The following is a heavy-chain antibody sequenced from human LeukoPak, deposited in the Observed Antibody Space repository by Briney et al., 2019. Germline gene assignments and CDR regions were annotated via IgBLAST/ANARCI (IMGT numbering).Heavy chain of an antibody. J-gene: IGHJ4*02. D-gene: IGHD3-16*02. CDR2: IIPIFGTA. CDR3: ATLRLGELSLLDY. Sequence: SVTVSCKASGGTFISYAISWVRQAPGQGLEWMGGIIPIFGTANYAQKFQGRVTITADESTSTAYMELSSLRSEDTAVYYCATLRLGELSLLDYWGQGTLVTVSS. V-gene: IGHV1-69*13. CDR1: GGTFISYA.